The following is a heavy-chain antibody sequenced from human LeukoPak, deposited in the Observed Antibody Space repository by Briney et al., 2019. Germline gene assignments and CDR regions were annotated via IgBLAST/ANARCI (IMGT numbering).Heavy chain of an antibody. Sequence: GGSLRLSCAASGFTFSSYGMHWVRQAPGKGLEWVAVIPYDGSNKYYADSVKGRFTISRGNSKNTLYLQMNSLRAEDTAVYYCAKDRGDGYNTGFFDYWGQGTLVTVSS. V-gene: IGHV3-30*18. CDR2: IPYDGSNK. CDR1: GFTFSSYG. CDR3: AKDRGDGYNTGFFDY. J-gene: IGHJ4*02. D-gene: IGHD5-24*01.